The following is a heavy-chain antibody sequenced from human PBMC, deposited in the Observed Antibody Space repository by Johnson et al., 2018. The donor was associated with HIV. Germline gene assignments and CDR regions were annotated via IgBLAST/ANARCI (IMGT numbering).Heavy chain of an antibody. D-gene: IGHD3-16*01. V-gene: IGHV3-30*04. Sequence: QMLLVESGGDLVQPGGSLRLSCVGSGFTFSSYGMHWVRQAPGKGLEWVAVISYDGSNKYYADSVKGRFTISRDNSKNTLYLQMNSLRAEDTAVYYCARDLNHFGGAFDIWGQGTMVTVSS. J-gene: IGHJ3*02. CDR2: ISYDGSNK. CDR1: GFTFSSYG. CDR3: ARDLNHFGGAFDI.